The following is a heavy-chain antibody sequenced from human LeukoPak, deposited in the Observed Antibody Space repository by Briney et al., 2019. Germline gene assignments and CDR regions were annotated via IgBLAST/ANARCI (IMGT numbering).Heavy chain of an antibody. CDR3: ARDRPLSGGSCLDY. J-gene: IGHJ4*02. CDR1: GGSISSGSYY. D-gene: IGHD2-15*01. Sequence: SETLSLTCTVSGGSISSGSYYWNWNRQPAGKGLEWIGRIYTSGSTNYNPSLKSRVTMSVDTSKNQFSLNLSSVTAADTAVYYCARDRPLSGGSCLDYWGQGILVTVSS. V-gene: IGHV4-61*02. CDR2: IYTSGST.